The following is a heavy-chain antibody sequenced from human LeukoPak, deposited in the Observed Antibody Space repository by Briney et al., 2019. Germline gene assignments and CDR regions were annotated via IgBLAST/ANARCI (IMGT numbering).Heavy chain of an antibody. Sequence: PGGSLRLSCAASGFTFSSYAMSWVRQAPGKGREWVSAISGSGGSTYYADSVKGRFTISRDNSKNTLYLQMNSLRDEDTAVYYCAKDLDIVDAFDIWGQGTMVTVSS. CDR1: GFTFSSYA. J-gene: IGHJ3*02. V-gene: IGHV3-23*01. D-gene: IGHD5-12*01. CDR3: AKDLDIVDAFDI. CDR2: ISGSGGST.